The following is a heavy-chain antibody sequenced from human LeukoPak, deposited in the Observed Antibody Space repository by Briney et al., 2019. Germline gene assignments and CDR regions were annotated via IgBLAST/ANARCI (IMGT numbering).Heavy chain of an antibody. CDR3: AKGTIAARPTGSDY. CDR2: ISSSSSYI. D-gene: IGHD6-6*01. J-gene: IGHJ4*02. V-gene: IGHV3-21*04. CDR1: GFTFSSYS. Sequence: GGSLRLSCAASGFTFSSYSMNWVRQAPGKGLEGVSSISSSSSYIYYADSVKGRFTISRDNSKNTLYLQMNSLRAEDTAVYYCAKGTIAARPTGSDYWGQGTLVTVSS.